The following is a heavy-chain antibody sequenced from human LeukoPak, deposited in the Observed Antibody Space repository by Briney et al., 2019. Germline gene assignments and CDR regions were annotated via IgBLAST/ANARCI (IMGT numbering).Heavy chain of an antibody. CDR1: GFTVSNNY. CDR3: ARSLGGGGDY. D-gene: IGHD2-15*01. V-gene: IGHV3-74*01. CDR2: TNSDGSTT. Sequence: GGSLRLSCAASGFTVSNNYMSWVRQAPGKRLVWVSRTNSDGSTTNYADSVKGRFTISRDNAKNTLFLQMNSLRAEDTAVYYCARSLGGGGDYWGQGTLVTVSS. J-gene: IGHJ4*02.